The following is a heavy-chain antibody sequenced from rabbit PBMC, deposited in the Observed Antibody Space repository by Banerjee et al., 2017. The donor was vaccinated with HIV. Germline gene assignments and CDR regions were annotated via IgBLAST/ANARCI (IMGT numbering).Heavy chain of an antibody. CDR1: GFSFSSGYC. D-gene: IGHD4-1*01. Sequence: QSLEESGGDLVKPGASLTLTCTASGFSFSSGYCMYWVRQAPGKGLEWIGCIYIGDDSTWYASWAKGRFTISRENTQNTLYLQLNSLTAADTATYLCARDLAGVIGWNFNLWGPGTLVTVS. CDR2: IYIGDDST. J-gene: IGHJ4*01. V-gene: IGHV1S40*01. CDR3: ARDLAGVIGWNFNL.